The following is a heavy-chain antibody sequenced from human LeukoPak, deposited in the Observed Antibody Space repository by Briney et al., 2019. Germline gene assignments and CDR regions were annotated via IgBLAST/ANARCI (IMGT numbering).Heavy chain of an antibody. CDR3: ARGGYYAASDI. CDR1: GLTFSSHA. J-gene: IGHJ4*02. V-gene: IGHV3-64*02. D-gene: IGHD3-3*01. Sequence: GGSLRLSCAASGLTFSSHAMHCVRQAPGKGLEYVSAIVSNGGNTYYADSVRGRFTISRDNSKDTVYLQMGSLRPEDTAVYYCARGGYYAASDIWGQGALVTVSS. CDR2: IVSNGGNT.